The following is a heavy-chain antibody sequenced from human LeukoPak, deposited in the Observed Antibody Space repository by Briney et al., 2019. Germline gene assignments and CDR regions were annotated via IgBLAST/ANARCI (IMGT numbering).Heavy chain of an antibody. CDR1: GGSISSGDYY. Sequence: PSQTLSLTCTVSGGSISSGDYYWSWIRQPPGKGLEWIGYIYYSGSTYYNPSLKSRVTISEDTSKNQFSLKLSSVTAADTAVYYCARVGYSTVIGAYYMDVWGKGTTVTVSS. D-gene: IGHD4-11*01. CDR2: IYYSGST. J-gene: IGHJ6*03. V-gene: IGHV4-30-4*01. CDR3: ARVGYSTVIGAYYMDV.